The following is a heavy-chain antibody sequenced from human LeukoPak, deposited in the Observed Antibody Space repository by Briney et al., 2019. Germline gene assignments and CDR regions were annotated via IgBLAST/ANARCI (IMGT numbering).Heavy chain of an antibody. CDR2: IRYDGSNK. D-gene: IGHD6-13*01. Sequence: GGSLRLSCAASGFTFSGYGMHWVRQAPGKGLEWVAFIRYDGSNKYYADSVKGRFTISRDNSKNTLYLQMNSLRAEDTAVYYCAKSFGIAAAGIDYWGQGTLVTVSS. V-gene: IGHV3-30*02. J-gene: IGHJ4*02. CDR3: AKSFGIAAAGIDY. CDR1: GFTFSGYG.